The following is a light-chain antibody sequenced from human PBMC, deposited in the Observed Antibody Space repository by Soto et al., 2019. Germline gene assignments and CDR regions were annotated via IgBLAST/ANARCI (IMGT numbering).Light chain of an antibody. Sequence: QSVLTQPPSVSGAPGQRATISCTGSDSNIGAGYDVHWYQQLPGTAPRLLMYGNNNRPSGVPDRFSGSKSGTSASLAIGGLQAEDEADYYYQTFDSSLSGFVVFGGGTKLTVL. CDR3: QTFDSSLSGFVV. CDR1: DSNIGAGYD. J-gene: IGLJ3*02. CDR2: GNN. V-gene: IGLV1-40*01.